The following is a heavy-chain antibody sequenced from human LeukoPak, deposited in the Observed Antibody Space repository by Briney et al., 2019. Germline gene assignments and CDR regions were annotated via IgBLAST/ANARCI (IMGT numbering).Heavy chain of an antibody. CDR3: ARRGTLYYDILTGYSNWFDP. CDR2: IYYSGST. J-gene: IGHJ5*02. Sequence: SETLSLTCTVSGGSISSSSYYWGWIRQPPGKGLEWIGSIYYSGSTYYNPSLKSRVTISVDTSKNQFSLKLSSVTAADTAVYYCARRGTLYYDILTGYSNWFDPWGQGTLVTVSS. V-gene: IGHV4-39*01. D-gene: IGHD3-9*01. CDR1: GGSISSSSYY.